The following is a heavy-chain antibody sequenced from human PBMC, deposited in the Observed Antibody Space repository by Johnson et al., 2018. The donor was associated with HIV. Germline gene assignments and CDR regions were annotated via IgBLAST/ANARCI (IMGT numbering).Heavy chain of an antibody. V-gene: IGHV3-66*02. D-gene: IGHD2-21*02. CDR2: IYRGGNT. CDR1: EFTLSNAW. Sequence: VQLVESGGGVVQPGRSLRLSCAASEFTLSNAWMSWVRQVPGTGLAWVSLIYRGGNTYYADSVKGRFTIARDNSKNTLYLQMNSLRAEDTAVYYCARDSAYCGGDCHDAFDIWGQGTMVTVSS. CDR3: ARDSAYCGGDCHDAFDI. J-gene: IGHJ3*02.